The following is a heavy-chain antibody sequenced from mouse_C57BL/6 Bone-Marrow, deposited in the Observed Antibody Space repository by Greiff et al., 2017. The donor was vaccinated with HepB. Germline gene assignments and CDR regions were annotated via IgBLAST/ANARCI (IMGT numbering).Heavy chain of an antibody. CDR2: INPSNGGT. CDR3: ARFITTVVSSMDY. Sequence: VQLQQSGTELVKPGASVKLSCKASGYTFTSYWMHWVKQRPGQGLEWIGNINPSNGGTNYNEKFKSKATLTVDKSSSTAYMQLSSLTSEDSAVYYCARFITTVVSSMDYWGQGTSVTVSS. D-gene: IGHD1-1*01. CDR1: GYTFTSYW. V-gene: IGHV1-53*01. J-gene: IGHJ4*01.